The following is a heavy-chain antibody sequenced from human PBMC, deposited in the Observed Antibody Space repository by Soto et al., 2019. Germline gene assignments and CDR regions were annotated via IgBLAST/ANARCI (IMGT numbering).Heavy chain of an antibody. V-gene: IGHV1-46*01. D-gene: IGHD3-22*01. J-gene: IGHJ3*02. CDR1: GYTFASYY. CDR2: INPSGGST. Sequence: EASVKVSCKESGYTFASYYRHWVRQAPGQGLEWMGIINPSGGSTSYAQKFQGRVTMTRDTSTSTVYMELSSLRSEDTAVYYCARDISSGHPDAFDIWGQGTMVTVSS. CDR3: ARDISSGHPDAFDI.